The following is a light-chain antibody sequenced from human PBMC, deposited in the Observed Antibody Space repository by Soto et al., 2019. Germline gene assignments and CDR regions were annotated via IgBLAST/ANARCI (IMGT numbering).Light chain of an antibody. CDR1: QSISTL. CDR3: QQYYDWPIT. CDR2: SAS. Sequence: EIVLTQSPATLSVSPGERATLSCRASQSISTLLAWYQQKPGQAPRLLIYSASTRATGIPARFSGSGSGADFTLTISSLQSEDFAVYYCQQYYDWPITFGQGTQLE. J-gene: IGKJ5*01. V-gene: IGKV3-15*01.